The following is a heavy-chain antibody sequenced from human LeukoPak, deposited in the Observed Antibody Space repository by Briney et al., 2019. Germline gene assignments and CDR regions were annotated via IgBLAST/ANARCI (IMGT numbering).Heavy chain of an antibody. Sequence: SETLSLTXAVYGGSFSGYYWSWIRQPPGKGLEWIGEINHSGSTNYNPSLKSRVTISVDTSKNQFSLKLSSVTAADTAVYYCATGRNSSPRWYYFDYWGQGTLVTVSS. V-gene: IGHV4-34*01. J-gene: IGHJ4*02. CDR2: INHSGST. CDR3: ATGRNSSPRWYYFDY. CDR1: GGSFSGYY. D-gene: IGHD6-13*01.